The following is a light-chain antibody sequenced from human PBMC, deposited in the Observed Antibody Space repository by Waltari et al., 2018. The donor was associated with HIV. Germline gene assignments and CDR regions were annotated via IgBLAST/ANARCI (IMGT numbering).Light chain of an antibody. CDR3: QQYNSYSST. CDR1: QSITNW. V-gene: IGKV1-5*03. J-gene: IGKJ2*02. CDR2: KTS. Sequence: DIQMTQSPSTLSASVGDRVTITCRAGQSITNWLAWYQQKTGKAPKLLIYKTSQLKSGVPPRFSGSGSGTEFTLTISSLQPDDFATFYCQQYNSYSSTFGQGTKVEIK.